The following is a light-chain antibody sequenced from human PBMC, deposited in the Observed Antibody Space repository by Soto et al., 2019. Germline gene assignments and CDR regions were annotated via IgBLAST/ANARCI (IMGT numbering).Light chain of an antibody. CDR2: DVS. CDR3: QQYNNWPQT. Sequence: EIVLTQSPSTLSLSPWERSALSFVASQSVSSYLAWYQQKPGQAPRLLIYDVSARATGIPARFSGTGSGTEFTLTISSLQSEDFAVYCCQQYNNWPQTFGQGTKVDIK. V-gene: IGKV3-15*01. J-gene: IGKJ1*01. CDR1: QSVSSY.